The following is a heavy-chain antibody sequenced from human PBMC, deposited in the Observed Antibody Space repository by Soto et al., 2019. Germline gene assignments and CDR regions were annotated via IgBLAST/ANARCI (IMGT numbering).Heavy chain of an antibody. J-gene: IGHJ1*01. CDR2: FDPEDGET. CDR3: ATEYRDFDWLLGTFQH. V-gene: IGHV1-24*01. D-gene: IGHD3-9*01. Sequence: GASVKVSCKVSGYTLTELSMHWVRQAPGKGLEWMGGFDPEDGETIYAQKFQGRVTMTEDTSTDTAYMELSSLRSEDTAVYYCATEYRDFDWLLGTFQHWGQGTLVTVSS. CDR1: GYTLTELS.